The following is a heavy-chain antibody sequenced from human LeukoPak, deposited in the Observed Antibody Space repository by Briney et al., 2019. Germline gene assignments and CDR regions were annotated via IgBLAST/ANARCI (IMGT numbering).Heavy chain of an antibody. Sequence: TGGSLRLSCAASGFTFSSFAIHWVRQAPGKGLEWVALISYDGSNKYYADSVRGRFTISRGNSKNTLYVQMNSLRAEDTAVYYCAREGFHRLRGYFAYWGQGTLVTVSS. CDR1: GFTFSSFA. J-gene: IGHJ4*02. CDR2: ISYDGSNK. D-gene: IGHD4-17*01. CDR3: AREGFHRLRGYFAY. V-gene: IGHV3-30*04.